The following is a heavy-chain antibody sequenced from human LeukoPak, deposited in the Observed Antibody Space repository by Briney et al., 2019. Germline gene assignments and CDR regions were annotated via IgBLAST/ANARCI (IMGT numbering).Heavy chain of an antibody. V-gene: IGHV3-7*01. J-gene: IGHJ3*02. CDR3: ARDGPPPTAFDI. CDR1: GCTFSTYW. CDR2: IKEDGSEK. Sequence: GGSLRLSCAASGCTFSTYWMSWVRQAPGKGLESVAIIKEDGSEKFYEDSVKGGFTISRDNAKKSLYLDMNGRRAEDAAVYYGARDGPPPTAFDIWGQGTMVTVSS.